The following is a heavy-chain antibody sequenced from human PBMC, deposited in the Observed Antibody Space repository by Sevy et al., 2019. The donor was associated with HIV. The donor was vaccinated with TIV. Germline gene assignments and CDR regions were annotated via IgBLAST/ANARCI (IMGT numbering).Heavy chain of an antibody. D-gene: IGHD5-18*01. Sequence: ASVKVSCKASGGTFSSYAISWVRQAPGQGLEWMGGIIPIFGTANYAQKFRGRVTITADESTSTAYMELSSLRSEDTAVYYCAREILDTAMVGYYGMDVWGQGTTVTVSS. CDR3: AREILDTAMVGYYGMDV. CDR2: IIPIFGTA. V-gene: IGHV1-69*13. J-gene: IGHJ6*02. CDR1: GGTFSSYA.